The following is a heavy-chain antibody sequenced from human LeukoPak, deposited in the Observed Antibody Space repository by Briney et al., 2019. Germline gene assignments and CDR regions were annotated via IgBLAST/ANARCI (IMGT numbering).Heavy chain of an antibody. Sequence: GGSLRLSCAASGFTFSSYGMHWVRQAPGKGLEWMADISYDGSNKYYADSVKGRFTISRDNSKNTLYLQMNSLRAEDTAVYYCAKVGFSEMEWLLYSDPWGQGTLVTVSS. CDR2: ISYDGSNK. J-gene: IGHJ5*02. D-gene: IGHD3-3*01. CDR1: GFTFSSYG. CDR3: AKVGFSEMEWLLYSDP. V-gene: IGHV3-30*18.